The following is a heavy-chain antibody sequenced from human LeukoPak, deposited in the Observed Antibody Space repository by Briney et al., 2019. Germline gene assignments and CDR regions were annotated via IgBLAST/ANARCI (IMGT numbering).Heavy chain of an antibody. Sequence: PGGSLRLSCGASGFTFSRHGMHWVRQAPGKGLEWVAVIWYDGSKKYYADSVKGRFTISRDNSKNTLYLQMNSLSAEDTAVYYCVRLSTFEVGSTAYDAFDLWGQGTMVTVSS. CDR3: VRLSTFEVGSTAYDAFDL. CDR2: IWYDGSKK. D-gene: IGHD1-26*01. CDR1: GFTFSRHG. V-gene: IGHV3-33*01. J-gene: IGHJ3*01.